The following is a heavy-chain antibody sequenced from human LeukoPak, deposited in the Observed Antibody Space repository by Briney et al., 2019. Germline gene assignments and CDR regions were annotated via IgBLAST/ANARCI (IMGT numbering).Heavy chain of an antibody. J-gene: IGHJ4*02. Sequence: GGSLRLSCAASGFTFSSYDMHWVRQATGKGLEWVSAIGTAGDTYYPGSVKGRFTISRENAKNSLYLQMNSLRAGDTAVHYCARAVLRSGSYFFDYWGQGTLVTVSS. CDR2: IGTAGDT. CDR1: GFTFSSYD. CDR3: ARAVLRSGSYFFDY. V-gene: IGHV3-13*01. D-gene: IGHD1-26*01.